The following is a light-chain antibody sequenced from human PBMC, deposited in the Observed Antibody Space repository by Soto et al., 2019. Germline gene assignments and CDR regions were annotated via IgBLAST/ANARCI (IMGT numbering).Light chain of an antibody. V-gene: IGKV3-11*01. Sequence: EIVLTQSPATLSLSPGERATLSCRASQSVSSYLALYQQKPGQAPRLLIYDASNRATGITARFSGSGSGTDFTLTISSLEPEDFAVYYCQQRSNWPPWTFGQGTKVDIK. J-gene: IGKJ1*01. CDR2: DAS. CDR3: QQRSNWPPWT. CDR1: QSVSSY.